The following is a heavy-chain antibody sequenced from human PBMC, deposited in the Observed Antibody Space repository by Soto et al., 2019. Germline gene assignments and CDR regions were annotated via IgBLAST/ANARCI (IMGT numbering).Heavy chain of an antibody. Sequence: SETLSLTCAVYGGSFSGYYWSWIRQPPGKGLEWIGEINHSGSTNYNPSLKSRVTISVDTSKNQFSLKLSSVTAADTAAYYCARRKLGYCSSTSCYTPRYYYGMDVWGQGTTVTVSS. J-gene: IGHJ6*02. CDR1: GGSFSGYY. CDR3: ARRKLGYCSSTSCYTPRYYYGMDV. D-gene: IGHD2-2*02. V-gene: IGHV4-34*01. CDR2: INHSGST.